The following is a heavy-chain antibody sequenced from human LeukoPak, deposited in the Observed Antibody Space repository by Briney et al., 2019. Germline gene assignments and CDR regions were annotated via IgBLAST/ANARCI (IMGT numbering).Heavy chain of an antibody. V-gene: IGHV3-21*01. D-gene: IGHD3-10*01. CDR3: ARASAYYYGSGSYYNGDYYYMDV. J-gene: IGHJ6*03. CDR2: ISSSSSYI. CDR1: GFTFSSYS. Sequence: PGGSLRLSCAASGFTFSSYSMNWVRQAPGKGLEWVSSISSSSSYIYYADSVKGRYTISRDNAKNSLYLQMNSLRAEDTAVYYCARASAYYYGSGSYYNGDYYYMDVWGKGTTVTISS.